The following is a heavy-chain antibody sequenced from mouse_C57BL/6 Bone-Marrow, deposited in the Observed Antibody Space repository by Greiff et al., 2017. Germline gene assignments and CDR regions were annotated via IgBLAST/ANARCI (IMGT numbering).Heavy chain of an antibody. CDR3: ARNYYSNYWYFDV. CDR2: ISSGSSTI. CDR1: GFTFSDYG. J-gene: IGHJ1*03. V-gene: IGHV5-17*01. Sequence: EVQLVESGGGLVKPGGSLKLSCAASGFTFSDYGMHWVRQAPEKGLEWVAYISSGSSTIYYADTVKGRFTISRDNAKNTLFLQMTSLRSEDTAMYYCARNYYSNYWYFDVWGTGTTVTVSS. D-gene: IGHD2-5*01.